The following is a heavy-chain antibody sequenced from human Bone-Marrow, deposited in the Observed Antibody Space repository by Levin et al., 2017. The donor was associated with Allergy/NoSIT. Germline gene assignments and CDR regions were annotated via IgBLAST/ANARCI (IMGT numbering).Heavy chain of an antibody. V-gene: IGHV3-74*01. Sequence: GGSLRLSCAASGFTFSTYWMHWVRQAPGKGLVWVSRIQSNGKTNYADSVKGRFTTSRDNAKNTLYLQMNSLTVEDTAVYYCAKDRFYSDSGSNFSWFDPWGQGTLVTVSS. CDR1: GFTFSTYW. CDR2: IQSNGKT. J-gene: IGHJ5*02. D-gene: IGHD3-10*01. CDR3: AKDRFYSDSGSNFSWFDP.